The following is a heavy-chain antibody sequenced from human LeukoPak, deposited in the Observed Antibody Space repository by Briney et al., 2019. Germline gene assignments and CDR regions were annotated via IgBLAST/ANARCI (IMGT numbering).Heavy chain of an antibody. CDR2: IDVGEGNT. D-gene: IGHD2-2*01. V-gene: IGHV1-3*01. CDR1: GYTFPSYS. J-gene: IGHJ5*02. Sequence: GASVKVSCKASGYTFPSYSIHWVRQAPGHRLEWVGWIDVGEGNTKYSQKFQGRVTITSDTSASTAYMELSSLRSEDTALYFCARVGREGCSTTDCYSWFDPWGQGTLVTVSS. CDR3: ARVGREGCSTTDCYSWFDP.